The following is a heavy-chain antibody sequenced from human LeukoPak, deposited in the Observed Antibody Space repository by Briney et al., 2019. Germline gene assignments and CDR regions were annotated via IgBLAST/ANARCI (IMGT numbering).Heavy chain of an antibody. J-gene: IGHJ4*02. CDR3: AKTPTALVRGGYYFDS. V-gene: IGHV4-34*01. CDR2: INHSGST. CDR1: GGSFSDYY. D-gene: IGHD6-6*01. Sequence: SETLSLTCAVYGGSFSDYYCNWIRQPPGNVLEWIGEINHSGSTNYNPSLKTRVSISVDTSKNQFSLKLNSVTAADTAVYFCAKTPTALVRGGYYFDSWGQGTLVTVSS.